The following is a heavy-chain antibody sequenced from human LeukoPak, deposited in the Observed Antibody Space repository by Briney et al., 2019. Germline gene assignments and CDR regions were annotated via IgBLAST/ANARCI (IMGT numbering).Heavy chain of an antibody. D-gene: IGHD3-9*01. V-gene: IGHV4-39*01. Sequence: KASETLSLTCTVSGGSISSSSYYWGWIRQPPGKGLEWIGSIYYDGSTYYNPSLRSRITTSVDTSKNQFSLKLYSVTAADTAVYYCARGGSTLHSASGHDIEFYYYYYMDVWGKGTTVTISS. CDR2: IYYDGST. CDR1: GGSISSSSYY. J-gene: IGHJ6*03. CDR3: ARGGSTLHSASGHDIEFYYYYYMDV.